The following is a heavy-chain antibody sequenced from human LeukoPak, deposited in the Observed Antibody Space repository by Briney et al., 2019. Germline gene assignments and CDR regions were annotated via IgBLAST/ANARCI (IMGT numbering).Heavy chain of an antibody. V-gene: IGHV4-59*12. CDR1: VGSISSSY. CDR2: MYYSGST. CDR3: ARVFSLNPNWFDP. J-gene: IGHJ5*02. D-gene: IGHD2-21*01. Sequence: PSDTLSLTCTVSVGSISSSYWSWIRQPPGKGLEWIGYMYYSGSTNYNPSLKSRVTISVDTSKNQFSLKLSSVTAADTAVYYCARVFSLNPNWFDPWGQGTLVTVSS.